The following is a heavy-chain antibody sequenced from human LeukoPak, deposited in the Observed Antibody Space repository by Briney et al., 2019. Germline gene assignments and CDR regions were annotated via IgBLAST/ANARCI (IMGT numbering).Heavy chain of an antibody. Sequence: ASVKVSCKASGGTFSSYAISWVRQAPGQGLEWMGGVIPFFNTANYAQQLQGRVTISTDESTSTAYMELGSLRSEDTAVYYCARAPGTTWRGSPFDIWGQGTMVTVSS. CDR2: VIPFFNTA. CDR1: GGTFSSYA. D-gene: IGHD1-1*01. V-gene: IGHV1-69*05. J-gene: IGHJ3*02. CDR3: ARAPGTTWRGSPFDI.